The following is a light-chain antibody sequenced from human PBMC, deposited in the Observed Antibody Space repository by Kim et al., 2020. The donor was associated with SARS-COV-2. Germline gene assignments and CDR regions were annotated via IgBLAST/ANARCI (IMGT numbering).Light chain of an antibody. V-gene: IGKV1-5*03. CDR2: KAS. CDR1: QRISSW. CDR3: QQYNSYSGGT. Sequence: SVGDRVTITCRASQRISSWLGWYQQKPGKAPKVLIYKASNLESGGPSRFSGSGSGREVSLTISSLQPDDFASYYCQQYNSYSGGTFGQGTKVDIK. J-gene: IGKJ1*01.